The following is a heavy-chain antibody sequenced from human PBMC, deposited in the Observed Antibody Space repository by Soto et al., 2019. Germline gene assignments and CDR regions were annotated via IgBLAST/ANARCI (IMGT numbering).Heavy chain of an antibody. V-gene: IGHV3-21*01. J-gene: IGHJ6*02. CDR2: ISSSSSYI. CDR1: GFTFSSYS. D-gene: IGHD3-3*01. CDR3: ARGSLKYYDFWSGLPHYGMDV. Sequence: PGGSLRLSCAASGFTFSSYSMNWVRQAPGKGLEWVSSISSSSSYIYYADSVKGRFTISRDNAKNSLYLQMNSLRAEDTAVYYCARGSLKYYDFWSGLPHYGMDVWGQGTTVTVSS.